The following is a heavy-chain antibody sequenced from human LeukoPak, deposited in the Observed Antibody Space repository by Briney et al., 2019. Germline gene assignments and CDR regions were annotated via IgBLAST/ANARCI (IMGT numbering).Heavy chain of an antibody. V-gene: IGHV3-33*03. CDR2: IWFNGGKK. CDR3: AKDRGGAVDI. D-gene: IGHD3-16*01. CDR1: GFTFTKYG. J-gene: IGHJ3*02. Sequence: GGSLRLSWAASGFTFTKYGMHWVRQAPGKGLEWVAVIWFNGGKKYFPDSVKGRFTISRDNSKNTVYLQMNSLKVEDTAVYYCAKDRGGAVDIWGQGTMVTVSS.